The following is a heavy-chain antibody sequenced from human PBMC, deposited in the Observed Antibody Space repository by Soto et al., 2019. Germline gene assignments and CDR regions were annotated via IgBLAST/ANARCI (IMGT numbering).Heavy chain of an antibody. V-gene: IGHV1-69*13. D-gene: IGHD5-12*01. CDR3: ARAYFRGYSGYDTADD. Sequence: SVKVSCKASGGTFSSYAISWVRQAPGQGLEWMGGIIPIFGTANYAQKFRGRVTITADESTSTAYMELSSLRSEDTAVYYCARAYFRGYSGYDTADDWGQGTLVTVSS. CDR2: IIPIFGTA. CDR1: GGTFSSYA. J-gene: IGHJ4*02.